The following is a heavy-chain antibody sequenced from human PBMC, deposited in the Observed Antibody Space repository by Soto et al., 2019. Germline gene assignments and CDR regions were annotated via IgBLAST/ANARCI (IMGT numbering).Heavy chain of an antibody. CDR3: ASPGIAVDGTDPRWFDP. Sequence: PSETLSLTCAVYGGSFSGYYWSWIRQPPGKGLEWIGEINHSGSTNYNPSLKSRVTISVDTSKNQFSLKLSSVTAADTAVYYCASPGIAVDGTDPRWFDPWGQGTLLTVS. CDR2: INHSGST. V-gene: IGHV4-34*01. D-gene: IGHD6-19*01. CDR1: GGSFSGYY. J-gene: IGHJ5*02.